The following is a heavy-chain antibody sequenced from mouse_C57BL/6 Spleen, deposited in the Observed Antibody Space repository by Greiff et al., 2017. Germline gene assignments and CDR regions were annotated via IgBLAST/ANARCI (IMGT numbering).Heavy chain of an antibody. V-gene: IGHV1-55*01. CDR2: IYPGSGST. D-gene: IGHD1-1*02. Sequence: QVQLQQPGAELVKPGASVKMSCKASGYTFTSYWITWVKQRPGQGLEWIGDIYPGSGSTNYTEKFKSKATLTVDKSSSTAYMQLSSLTSEDSAVYYCARKDLYYDLDYWGQGTTLTVSS. CDR1: GYTFTSYW. J-gene: IGHJ2*01. CDR3: ARKDLYYDLDY.